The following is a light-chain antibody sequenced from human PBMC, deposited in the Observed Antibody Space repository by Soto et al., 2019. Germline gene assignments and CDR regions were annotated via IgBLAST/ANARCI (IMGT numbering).Light chain of an antibody. Sequence: DIQMTQFPSTLSASVGDRVTITCRASQSLNNWLAWYQQKPGNAPKLLIYKASNLESGVPSRFSGSGSGTEFTLTISSLQPDDLATYYCQQYNSYSRTFGQGTKVEIK. V-gene: IGKV1-5*03. CDR2: KAS. J-gene: IGKJ1*01. CDR1: QSLNNW. CDR3: QQYNSYSRT.